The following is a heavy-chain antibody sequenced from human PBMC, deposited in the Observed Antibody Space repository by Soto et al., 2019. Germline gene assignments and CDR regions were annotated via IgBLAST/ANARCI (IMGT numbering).Heavy chain of an antibody. J-gene: IGHJ6*03. CDR2: IYYSGST. Sequence: SETLSLTCTVSCGSISSSSYYWGWIRQPPGKGLEWIGSIYYSGSTYYNPSLKSRVTISVDTSKNQFSLKLSSVTAADTAVYYCACVVGTSNGDYMDVWGKGTTVTVSS. CDR3: ACVVGTSNGDYMDV. V-gene: IGHV4-39*01. D-gene: IGHD2-2*01. CDR1: CGSISSSSYY.